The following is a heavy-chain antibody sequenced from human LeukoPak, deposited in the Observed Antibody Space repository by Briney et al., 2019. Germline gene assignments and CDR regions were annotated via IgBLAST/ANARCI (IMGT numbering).Heavy chain of an antibody. Sequence: SQTLSLTCAVSGGSISSGGYSWSWIRQPPGKGLEWIGYIYHSGSTYYNPSLKSRVTISVDRSKNQFSLKLSSVTAADTAVYYCAREVRSDYYDSSGYYFGNYGMDVWGQGTTVTASS. D-gene: IGHD3-22*01. CDR3: AREVRSDYYDSSGYYFGNYGMDV. V-gene: IGHV4-30-2*01. J-gene: IGHJ6*02. CDR1: GGSISSGGYS. CDR2: IYHSGST.